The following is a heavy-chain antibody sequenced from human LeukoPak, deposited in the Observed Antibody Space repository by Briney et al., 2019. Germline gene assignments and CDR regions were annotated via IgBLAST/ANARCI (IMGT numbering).Heavy chain of an antibody. D-gene: IGHD3-10*02. Sequence: GALRLSCAASGFTFSSYEMNWVRQAPGKGLEWVSYISSSGSTIYYADSVKGRSTISRDNAKNSLYLQMNSLRAEDTAVYYCAELGITMIGGVWGKGTTVTISS. CDR2: ISSSGSTI. J-gene: IGHJ6*04. CDR3: AELGITMIGGV. V-gene: IGHV3-48*03. CDR1: GFTFSSYE.